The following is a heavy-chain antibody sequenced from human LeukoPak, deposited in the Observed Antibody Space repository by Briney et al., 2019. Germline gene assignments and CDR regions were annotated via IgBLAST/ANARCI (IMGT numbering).Heavy chain of an antibody. CDR1: GYTFTGYY. Sequence: GASVKVSCKASGYTFTGYYMHWVRQAPGQGLEWMGWINPNSGGTNYAQKFQGRVTMTRDTSISTAYMELSRLRSDDTAVYYCARAGYSSSWSGGDYWGQGTLVTVSS. CDR2: INPNSGGT. J-gene: IGHJ4*02. V-gene: IGHV1-2*02. CDR3: ARAGYSSSWSGGDY. D-gene: IGHD6-13*01.